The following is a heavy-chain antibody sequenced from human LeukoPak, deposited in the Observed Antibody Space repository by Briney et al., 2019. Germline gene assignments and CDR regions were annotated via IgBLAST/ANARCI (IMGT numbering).Heavy chain of an antibody. CDR1: GFRLSSYH. Sequence: PGGSLRLSCAASGFRLSSYHMNWVRQAPGKGLEWLSYISTGGRTVKYADSVKGRFTISRDNARSSLFLQMSNLRVGDTAVYFCARGATVTYYFDHWGQGILVAVSS. CDR2: ISTGGRTV. D-gene: IGHD4-17*01. J-gene: IGHJ4*02. CDR3: ARGATVTYYFDH. V-gene: IGHV3-48*03.